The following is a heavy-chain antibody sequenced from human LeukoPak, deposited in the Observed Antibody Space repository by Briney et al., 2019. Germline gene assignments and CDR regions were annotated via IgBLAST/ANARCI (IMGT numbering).Heavy chain of an antibody. V-gene: IGHV1-2*02. D-gene: IGHD2-8*02. CDR1: GYTFTGYS. CDR3: ARERGYCAGSSCYTSDAFDI. Sequence: ASVKVSCKTSGYTFTGYSVHWVRQAPGHGLEWMGWIHPTGGGTIYAQSFQGRVTMTRDTSITTAYMELSRLRSDDTAVYYCARERGYCAGSSCYTSDAFDIWGQGTLVTVSS. CDR2: IHPTGGGT. J-gene: IGHJ3*02.